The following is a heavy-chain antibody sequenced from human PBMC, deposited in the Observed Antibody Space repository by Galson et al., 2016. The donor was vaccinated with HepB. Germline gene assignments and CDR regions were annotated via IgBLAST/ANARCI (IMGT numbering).Heavy chain of an antibody. CDR3: TRGRGCSSASCWRFDN. J-gene: IGHJ4*02. CDR2: IRSKAYGGTT. CDR1: GFTFGDYF. V-gene: IGHV3-49*03. Sequence: SLRLSCATSGFTFGDYFMSWFRQAPGKGLEWVGFIRSKAYGGTTEYAASVKDRFIFSRDDSKNIAFLQMSSLKTEDTAVYHCTRGRGCSSASCWRFDNWGQGTPVTVSS. D-gene: IGHD2-2*01.